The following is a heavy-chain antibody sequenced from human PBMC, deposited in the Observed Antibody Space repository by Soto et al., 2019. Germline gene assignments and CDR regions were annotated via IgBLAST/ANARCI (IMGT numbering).Heavy chain of an antibody. J-gene: IGHJ4*02. D-gene: IGHD3-10*01. CDR1: GYTFTGYY. CDR2: ISAYNGNT. V-gene: IGHV1-18*04. CDR3: ARVSGSETTSDY. Sequence: ASVKVSCKASGYTFTGYYMHWVRQAPGQGLEWMGWISAYNGNTNYAQKLQGRVTMTTDTSTSTAYMELRSLRSDDTAVYYCARVSGSETTSDYWGQGTLVTVSS.